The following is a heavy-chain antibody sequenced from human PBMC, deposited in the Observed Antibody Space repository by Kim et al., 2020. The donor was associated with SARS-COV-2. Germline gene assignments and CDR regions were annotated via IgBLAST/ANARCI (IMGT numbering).Heavy chain of an antibody. CDR2: IDGGTT. CDR3: TESLVT. Sequence: IDGGTTEYAEPVKGRFTISRDDSRTTLYLQLNSLKIEDTAVYYCTESLVTWGQGTLVTVSS. J-gene: IGHJ5*02. D-gene: IGHD2-21*01. V-gene: IGHV3-15*01.